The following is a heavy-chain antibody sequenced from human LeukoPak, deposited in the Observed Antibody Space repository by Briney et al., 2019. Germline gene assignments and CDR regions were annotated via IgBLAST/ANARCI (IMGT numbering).Heavy chain of an antibody. D-gene: IGHD5-18*01. CDR3: AREVTVTRLFDP. Sequence: GASVKVSCKASGYTFTSYGISWVRQAPGQGLEWMGWISAYNGNTNYAQKFQGRVTMTRDTSISTAYMELSRLRSDDTAVYYCAREVTVTRLFDPWGQGTLVTVSS. J-gene: IGHJ5*02. CDR2: ISAYNGNT. CDR1: GYTFTSYG. V-gene: IGHV1-18*01.